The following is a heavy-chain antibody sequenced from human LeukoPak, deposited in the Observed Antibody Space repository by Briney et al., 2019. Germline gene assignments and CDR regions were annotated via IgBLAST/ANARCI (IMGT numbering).Heavy chain of an antibody. CDR3: ARSITMVPSQGFDY. D-gene: IGHD3-10*01. V-gene: IGHV5-51*01. J-gene: IGHJ4*02. CDR2: IYPGDSDT. CDR1: GYSLTSFW. Sequence: GESLKISSKGSGYSLTSFWIGWVRQLPGKGLEWMGIIYPGDSDTRYSPSFQGQVTVSADKSISTAYLQWSSLKASDTAMYYCARSITMVPSQGFDYWGQGTLVTVSS.